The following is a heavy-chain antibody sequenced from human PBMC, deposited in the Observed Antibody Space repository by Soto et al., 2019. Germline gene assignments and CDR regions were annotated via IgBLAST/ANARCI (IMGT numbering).Heavy chain of an antibody. V-gene: IGHV3-23*01. CDR3: AEAGTTSGYYYMDV. J-gene: IGHJ6*03. D-gene: IGHD1-7*01. CDR1: GFTFNNYA. CDR2: ISGGGSAT. Sequence: EVQLLESGGGLVQPGGSLRLSCAASGFTFNNYAMSWVRQAPGKGLEWVSDISGGGSATFYADSVKGRFTISRDNSKNTLFLQMNSLRAEYTAVYYCAEAGTTSGYYYMDVWGKGTTVTVSS.